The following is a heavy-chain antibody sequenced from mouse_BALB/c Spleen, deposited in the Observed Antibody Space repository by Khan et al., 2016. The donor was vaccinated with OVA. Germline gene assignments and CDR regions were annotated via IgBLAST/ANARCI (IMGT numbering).Heavy chain of an antibody. J-gene: IGHJ2*01. CDR3: ARTDYYGSSYYCDY. V-gene: IGHV1S135*01. D-gene: IGHD1-1*01. CDR2: IDPYNGGT. Sequence: VQLKQSGPELVKPGASVKVSCKASGYSFTDYNMFWVKQSHGKSLEWIGYIDPYNGGTSYNQKLKGKATLTVDKSSSTAFMHLSSLTSEDSAVCYWARTDYYGSSYYCDYWGQGTTLTVSS. CDR1: GYSFTDYN.